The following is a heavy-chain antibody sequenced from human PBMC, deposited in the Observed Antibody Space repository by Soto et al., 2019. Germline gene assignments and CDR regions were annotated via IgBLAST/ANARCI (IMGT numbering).Heavy chain of an antibody. Sequence: GASVKVSCKASGYTFSNYGINWVRQAPGQGLESMGWISPYNGNTNYAQKFQARVTMTTDTSTSTAYMELRSLRSDDTALYYCARKPGGTAIDYWGQGTLVTVSS. CDR2: ISPYNGNT. CDR3: ARKPGGTAIDY. J-gene: IGHJ4*02. V-gene: IGHV1-18*01. D-gene: IGHD1-1*01. CDR1: GYTFSNYG.